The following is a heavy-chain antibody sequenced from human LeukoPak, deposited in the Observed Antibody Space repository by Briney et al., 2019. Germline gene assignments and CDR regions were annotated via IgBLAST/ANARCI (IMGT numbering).Heavy chain of an antibody. Sequence: GASVKLCCKASGYTFTAYYMHWVRQAPGQGLEWMGWINPNSGGNNYAQQFQGRVTMTRDTTTRTDYMELSRMRSDDTAVYYCARDSCSSSSCLSVDDYWGQGTLVTVSS. V-gene: IGHV1-2*02. CDR3: ARDSCSSSSCLSVDDY. CDR1: GYTFTAYY. D-gene: IGHD2-2*01. CDR2: INPNSGGN. J-gene: IGHJ4*02.